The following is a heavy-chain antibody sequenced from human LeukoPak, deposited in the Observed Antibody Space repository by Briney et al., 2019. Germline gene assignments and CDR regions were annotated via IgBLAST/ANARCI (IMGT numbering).Heavy chain of an antibody. CDR2: IYYSGST. CDR1: GGSISSYY. D-gene: IGHD6-13*01. Sequence: SETLSLTCTVSGGSISSYYWSWIRQPPGKGLEWIGSIYYSGSTYYNPSLKSRVTISVDTSKNQFSLKLSSVTAADTAVYYCARDTAFRQQLAAELDYWGQGTLVTVSS. CDR3: ARDTAFRQQLAAELDY. V-gene: IGHV4-39*07. J-gene: IGHJ4*02.